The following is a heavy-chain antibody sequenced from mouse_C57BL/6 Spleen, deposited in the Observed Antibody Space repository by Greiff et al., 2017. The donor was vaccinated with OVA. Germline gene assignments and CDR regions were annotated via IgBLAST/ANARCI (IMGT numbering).Heavy chain of an antibody. V-gene: IGHV5-4*01. D-gene: IGHD2-5*01. CDR1: GFTFSSYA. J-gene: IGHJ3*01. CDR3: ARDGDSNYGGFAY. Sequence: EVKLMESGGGLVKPGGSLKLSCAASGFTFSSYAMSWVRQTPEKRLEWVATISDGGSYTYYPDNVKGRFTISRDNAKNNLYLQMSHLKSEDTAMYYCARDGDSNYGGFAYWGQGTLVTVSA. CDR2: ISDGGSYT.